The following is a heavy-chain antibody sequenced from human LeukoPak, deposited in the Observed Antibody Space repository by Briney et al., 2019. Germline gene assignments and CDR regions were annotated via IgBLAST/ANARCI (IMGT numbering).Heavy chain of an antibody. V-gene: IGHV1-2*02. Sequence: ASVEVSCKASAYTFTGYYIHWVRQAPGQGLEWMGRINPNDGDTNFAQKFQGRVTMTRDTSITTAYMELTGLRSDDTAMYYCARVRLGGFDIWGQGTMVIVSS. CDR3: ARVRLGGFDI. CDR2: INPNDGDT. CDR1: AYTFTGYY. D-gene: IGHD5-12*01. J-gene: IGHJ3*02.